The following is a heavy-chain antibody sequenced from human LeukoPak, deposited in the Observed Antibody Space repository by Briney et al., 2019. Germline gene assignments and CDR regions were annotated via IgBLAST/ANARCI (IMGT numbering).Heavy chain of an antibody. D-gene: IGHD4/OR15-4a*01. V-gene: IGHV3-33*01. J-gene: IGHJ4*02. Sequence: GGSLRLSCAASGFTFSSYGMHWVRQAPGKGLEWVAVIWYDGSNKYYADSVKGRFTISRDNSKNTLYLQMNSLRAEDTAVYYCARKPLFGANSYFDYWGQGTLVTVSS. CDR2: IWYDGSNK. CDR1: GFTFSSYG. CDR3: ARKPLFGANSYFDY.